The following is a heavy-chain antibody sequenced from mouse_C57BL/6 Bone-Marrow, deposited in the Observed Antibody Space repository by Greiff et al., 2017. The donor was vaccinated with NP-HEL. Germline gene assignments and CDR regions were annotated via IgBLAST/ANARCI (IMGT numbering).Heavy chain of an antibody. J-gene: IGHJ4*01. CDR1: GYTFTSYG. Sequence: VQLQQSGAELARPGASVKLSCKASGYTFTSYGISWVKQRTGQGLEWIGDIYPRSGNTYYNEKFKGKATLTADKSSSTAYMELRSLTSEDSAVYFCARKIYYGSSYHYYAMDYWGQGTSVTVSS. CDR2: IYPRSGNT. D-gene: IGHD1-1*01. CDR3: ARKIYYGSSYHYYAMDY. V-gene: IGHV1-81*01.